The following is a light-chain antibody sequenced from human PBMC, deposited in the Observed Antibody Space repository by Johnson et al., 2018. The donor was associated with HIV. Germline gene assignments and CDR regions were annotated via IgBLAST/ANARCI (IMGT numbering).Light chain of an antibody. V-gene: IGLV1-51*01. J-gene: IGLJ1*01. CDR2: DNN. Sequence: QSVLTQPPSVSAAPGQKVTISCSGSSSNIGNNYVSWYQQLPGKATKLLIYDNNKRPSGIPDRFSGSKSGTSATLGITGLQTGDEADYYCGTWDSSLSGVFGTGTKVTVL. CDR3: GTWDSSLSGV. CDR1: SSNIGNNY.